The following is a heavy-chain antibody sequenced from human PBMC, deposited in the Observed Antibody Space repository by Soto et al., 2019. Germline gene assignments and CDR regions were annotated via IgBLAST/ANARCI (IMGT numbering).Heavy chain of an antibody. Sequence: QVQLVESGGGVVQPGRSLRLSCTASGFSVSTHVIHWVRQAPGKGLEWVAVLWYDGSREYYAESVKGRFTISRDNSKNTMYLQMNSLRAEDTALYYCARVPRYDTWYFDYWGQGTLATVSS. CDR2: LWYDGSRE. CDR3: ARVPRYDTWYFDY. D-gene: IGHD3-22*01. V-gene: IGHV3-33*01. CDR1: GFSVSTHV. J-gene: IGHJ4*02.